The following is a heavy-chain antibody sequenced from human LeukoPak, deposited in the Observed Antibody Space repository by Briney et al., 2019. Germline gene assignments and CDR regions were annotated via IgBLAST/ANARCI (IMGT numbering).Heavy chain of an antibody. CDR1: GGTFSSYA. CDR2: IIPIFGTA. CDR3: ARAFFSGDNYYYDSSGYYSTFDY. J-gene: IGHJ4*02. D-gene: IGHD3-22*01. Sequence: SVKVSCKASGGTFSSYAISWVRQAPGQGLEWMGGIIPIFGTANYAQKFQGRVTITTDESTSTAYMELSSLRSEDTAVYYCARAFFSGDNYYYDSSGYYSTFDYWGQGTLVTVSS. V-gene: IGHV1-69*05.